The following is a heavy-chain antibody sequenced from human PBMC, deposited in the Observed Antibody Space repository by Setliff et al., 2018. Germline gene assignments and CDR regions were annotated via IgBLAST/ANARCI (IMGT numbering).Heavy chain of an antibody. CDR3: AREQWLDPPGYYYMDV. D-gene: IGHD6-19*01. J-gene: IGHJ6*03. V-gene: IGHV4-34*01. Sequence: SETLSLTCAVYGGSFSGYYWSWIRQTPGKKLEWIGEINHSGSTNYNPSLKSRVTISMDTSKNQFSLKLNSVTAADMAVYYCAREQWLDPPGYYYMDVWAKGTTVTVSS. CDR2: INHSGST. CDR1: GGSFSGYY.